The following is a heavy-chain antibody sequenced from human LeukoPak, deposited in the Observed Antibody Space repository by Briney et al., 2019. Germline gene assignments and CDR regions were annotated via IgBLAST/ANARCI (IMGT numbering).Heavy chain of an antibody. Sequence: SETLSLTCTVSGGSMSSYYWIWIRQPPGKGLEWIGYIYYTGSINYNPSLKSRVTISVDTSKNQFSLKLSSETASDTAVYYCARAGAGNEYVGLFDYWGQGTLVTVSS. CDR2: IYYTGSI. CDR1: GGSMSSYY. J-gene: IGHJ4*02. CDR3: ARAGAGNEYVGLFDY. D-gene: IGHD3-16*01. V-gene: IGHV4-59*01.